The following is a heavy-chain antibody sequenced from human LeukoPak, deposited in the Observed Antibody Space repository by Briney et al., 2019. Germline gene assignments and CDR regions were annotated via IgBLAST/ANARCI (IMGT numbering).Heavy chain of an antibody. V-gene: IGHV3-33*01. CDR2: IWYDGSNK. J-gene: IGHJ4*02. CDR1: GFTFSSYG. Sequence: GGSLRLSCAASGFTFSSYGMHWVRQAPGKGLEWVAVIWYDGSNKYYADSVKGRFTISRDNSKNTLYLQMNSLRAEDTAVYYCARENSYGYMADYWGQGTLVTVSS. D-gene: IGHD5-18*01. CDR3: ARENSYGYMADY.